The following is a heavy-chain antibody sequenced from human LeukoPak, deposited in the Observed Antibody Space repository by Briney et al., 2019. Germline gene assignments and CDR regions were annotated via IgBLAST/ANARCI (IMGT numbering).Heavy chain of an antibody. CDR3: GSGYYDSSGYRDAFDI. V-gene: IGHV1-69*05. CDR1: GDTFSSYA. CDR2: IIPIFGTA. J-gene: IGHJ3*02. D-gene: IGHD3-22*01. Sequence: SVKVSCKASGDTFSSYAMSWVRQAPGQGLEWMGGIIPIFGTANYAQKFQGRVTITTDESTSTAYMELSSLRSEDTAVYYCGSGYYDSSGYRDAFDIWGQGTMVTVSS.